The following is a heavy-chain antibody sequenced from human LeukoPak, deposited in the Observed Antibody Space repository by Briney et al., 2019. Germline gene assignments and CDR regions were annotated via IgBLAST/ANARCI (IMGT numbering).Heavy chain of an antibody. Sequence: PSETLSLTCTVSGDSIRSYYWSWIRQPPGKGLEWIGYVFYSGTTNYNPSLKCRVTISLDTSKNQFSLKLTSVTAADTAVYYCARETTISGGVPVAGPQPYIYYLDVWGKGTTVTISS. CDR2: VFYSGTT. CDR1: GDSIRSYY. D-gene: IGHD6-19*01. J-gene: IGHJ6*03. CDR3: ARETTISGGVPVAGPQPYIYYLDV. V-gene: IGHV4-59*01.